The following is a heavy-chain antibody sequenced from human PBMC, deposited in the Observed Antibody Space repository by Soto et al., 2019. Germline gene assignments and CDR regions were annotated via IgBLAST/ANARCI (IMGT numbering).Heavy chain of an antibody. Sequence: QPGGSLRLSCTASGFTFGDDAMSWFRQAPGKGLEWVGFIRSKAYGGTTEYAASVKGRFTISRDDSKSIAYLQMNSLKTEDTAVYYCTRDYDFWSGGFDYWGQGTLVTVSS. CDR3: TRDYDFWSGGFDY. V-gene: IGHV3-49*03. D-gene: IGHD3-3*01. CDR2: IRSKAYGGTT. CDR1: GFTFGDDA. J-gene: IGHJ4*02.